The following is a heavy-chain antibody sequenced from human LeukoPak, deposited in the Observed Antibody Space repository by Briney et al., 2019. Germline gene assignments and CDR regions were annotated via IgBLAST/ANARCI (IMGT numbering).Heavy chain of an antibody. CDR2: ISTYNGNT. J-gene: IGHJ4*02. Sequence: ASVKVSCKASGYTFTNYGISWVRQAPGQGLEWMGWISTYNGNTNYAQKLQGRVTMTTDTSTSTAYMELRSLRSDDTAVYYCARRWLRYYYFDYWGQGTLVTVPS. CDR1: GYTFTNYG. V-gene: IGHV1-18*01. CDR3: ARRWLRYYYFDY. D-gene: IGHD5-24*01.